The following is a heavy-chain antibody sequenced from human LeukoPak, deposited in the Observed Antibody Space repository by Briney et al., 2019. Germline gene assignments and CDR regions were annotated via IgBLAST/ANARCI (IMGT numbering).Heavy chain of an antibody. CDR3: ARDGPPSRAFDI. CDR2: ISSSSSTI. Sequence: GGSLRLSCAASGFTFSSYSMTWVRQAPGKGLEWFSYISSSSSTIYYADSVKGRFTISRDNAKNSLYLQMNSLRAEDTAVYYCARDGPPSRAFDIWGQGTMVTVSS. CDR1: GFTFSSYS. J-gene: IGHJ3*02. V-gene: IGHV3-48*04.